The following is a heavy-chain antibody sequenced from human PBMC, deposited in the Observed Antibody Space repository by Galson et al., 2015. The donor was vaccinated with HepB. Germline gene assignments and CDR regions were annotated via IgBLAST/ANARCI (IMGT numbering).Heavy chain of an antibody. Sequence: SLRLSCAASGFTFNNFALSWVRQAPGKGLECVSTMSGSGFTIYYADSVKGRFTISRDSSKSTLYLQMNNLGVEDTAVYYCARGPAALMSGGGWSLNWFDPWGQGVLVTVSS. CDR3: ARGPAALMSGGGWSLNWFDP. J-gene: IGHJ5*02. D-gene: IGHD2-15*01. CDR1: GFTFNNFA. CDR2: MSGSGFTI. V-gene: IGHV3-23*01.